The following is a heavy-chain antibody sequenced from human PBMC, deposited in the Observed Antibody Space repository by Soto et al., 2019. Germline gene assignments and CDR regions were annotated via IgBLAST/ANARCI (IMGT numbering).Heavy chain of an antibody. D-gene: IGHD3-10*01. V-gene: IGHV4-31*03. CDR2: IYYSGST. CDR1: GGSISSGGYY. CDR3: ARGYYGSGGNFYY. J-gene: IGHJ4*02. Sequence: QVQLQESGPGLVKPSQTLSLTCTVSGGSISSGGYYWSWIRQHPGKGLEWIGYIYYSGSTYYNPSLKSRVTISVDTSKSHFSLKLSSVTAADTAVYYCARGYYGSGGNFYYWGQGTLVTGSS.